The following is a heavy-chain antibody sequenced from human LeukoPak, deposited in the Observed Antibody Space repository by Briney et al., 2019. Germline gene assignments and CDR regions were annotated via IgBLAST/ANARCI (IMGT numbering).Heavy chain of an antibody. D-gene: IGHD1-26*01. CDR3: ARLSGGSSLRNDAFDV. CDR2: IYPDDSKT. Sequence: GESLKISCKTSGYTFNIYWIAWVRQLPGKGLEWMGIIYPDDSKTRYSPSFQGQVTMSVDKSITTAYLQWSSLKASDTAMYYCARLSGGSSLRNDAFDVWGQETMVTVSS. CDR1: GYTFNIYW. J-gene: IGHJ3*01. V-gene: IGHV5-51*01.